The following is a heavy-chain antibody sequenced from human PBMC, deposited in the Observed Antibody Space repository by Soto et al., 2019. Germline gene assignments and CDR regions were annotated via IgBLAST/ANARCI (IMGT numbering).Heavy chain of an antibody. CDR2: INHSGNI. V-gene: IGHV4-34*01. D-gene: IGHD6-19*01. J-gene: IGHJ4*02. CDR3: ARGQWLQRSEY. CDR1: AESFSGYF. Sequence: QVQLQQWGAGLLKPSETLSLTCGVYAESFSGYFWHWIRQPPGKGLEWIGEINHSGNINYNPSLRSRVTISLDTSKNQFSLNLSSVTAADTAVYYCARGQWLQRSEYWGQGTLVTVSS.